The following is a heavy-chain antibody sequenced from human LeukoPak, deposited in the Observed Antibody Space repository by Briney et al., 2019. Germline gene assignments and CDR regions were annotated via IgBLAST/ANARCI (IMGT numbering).Heavy chain of an antibody. CDR1: GGSFSGYY. Sequence: SETLSLTCAVYGGSFSGYYWSWIRQPPGKGLEWIGEINHSGSTNYNPSLKSRVTISVDTSKNQLSLKLSSVTAADTAVYYCARIDTAMVYPFDYWGQGTLVTVSS. CDR2: INHSGST. V-gene: IGHV4-34*01. CDR3: ARIDTAMVYPFDY. D-gene: IGHD5-18*01. J-gene: IGHJ4*02.